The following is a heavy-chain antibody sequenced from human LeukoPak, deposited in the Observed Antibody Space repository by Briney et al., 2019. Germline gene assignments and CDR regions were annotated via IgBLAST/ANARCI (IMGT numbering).Heavy chain of an antibody. CDR1: GFTFTSSA. D-gene: IGHD6-19*01. CDR2: IVVGSGNT. J-gene: IGHJ4*02. V-gene: IGHV1-58*02. Sequence: GASVKVSCKASGFTFTSSAMQWVRQARGQRLEWIGWIVVGSGNTNYAQKFQERVTITRDMSTSTAYMELSSLRSEDTAVYYCAADSRYSSGWYGVLTDYWGQGTLVTVSS. CDR3: AADSRYSSGWYGVLTDY.